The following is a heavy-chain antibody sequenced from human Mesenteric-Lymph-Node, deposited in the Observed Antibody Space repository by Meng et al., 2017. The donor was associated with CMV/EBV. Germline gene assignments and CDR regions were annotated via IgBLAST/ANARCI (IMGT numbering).Heavy chain of an antibody. CDR1: GFTFISYS. D-gene: IGHD2-15*01. CDR2: ISSSGSTI. CDR3: ARERVVVAATSGSYYYYGMDV. V-gene: IGHV3-48*04. J-gene: IGHJ6*02. Sequence: GESLKISCAASGFTFISYSMNWVRQAPGKGLEWVSYISSSGSTIYYADSVKGRFTISRDNAKNSLYLQMNSLRAEDTAVYYCARERVVVAATSGSYYYYGMDVWGQGTTVTVSS.